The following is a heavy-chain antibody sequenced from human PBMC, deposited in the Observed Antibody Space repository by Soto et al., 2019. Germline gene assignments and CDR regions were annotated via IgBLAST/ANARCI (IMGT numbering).Heavy chain of an antibody. CDR2: FIPKLGSA. J-gene: IGHJ1*01. D-gene: IGHD5-18*01. CDR1: GGGNLRDYR. CDR3: GRGGDGYNFVAVY. Sequence: QVQLVQSGAEVKEPGSSVKVSCKASGGGNLRDYRTTWVRRAPGQGLDWSGGFIPKLGSANYAQNFQGTVTVTADESTNTVYMELRSLRSDDMAVYYCGRGGDGYNFVAVYWCQGTTVTVAS. V-gene: IGHV1-69*01.